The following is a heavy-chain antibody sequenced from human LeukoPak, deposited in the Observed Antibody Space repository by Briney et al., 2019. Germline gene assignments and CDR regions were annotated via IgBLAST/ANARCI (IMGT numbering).Heavy chain of an antibody. CDR2: INLSSGRT. D-gene: IGHD2-2*01. CDR1: GLTLTRY. Sequence: VHVSHKPSGLTLTRYNPSVCPLSTQGLQWRRSINLSSGRTDYAQKFQGRVTMTRDTSISTVYMELSSLRSDDTAVYYCARADSVPAGDYHYWYMDVWGKGTTVTVSS. CDR3: ARADSVPAGDYHYWYMDV. J-gene: IGHJ6*03. V-gene: IGHV1-2*02.